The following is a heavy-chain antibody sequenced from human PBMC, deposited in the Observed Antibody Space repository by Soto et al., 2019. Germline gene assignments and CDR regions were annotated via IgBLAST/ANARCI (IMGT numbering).Heavy chain of an antibody. CDR2: IAHDGSEK. J-gene: IGHJ6*02. CDR1: GFTFRSYW. V-gene: IGHV3-7*03. CDR3: ARGGRRSPGMDV. Sequence: GGSLRLSCAASGFTFRSYWMSWVRQAPGRGLEWVATIAHDGSEKFYVDSVKGRFTISRDNSKNTLYLQMNSLRAEDTAVYYCARGGRRSPGMDVWGQGTTVTVSS.